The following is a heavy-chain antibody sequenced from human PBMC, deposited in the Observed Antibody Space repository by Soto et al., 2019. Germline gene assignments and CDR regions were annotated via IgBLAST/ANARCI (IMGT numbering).Heavy chain of an antibody. CDR1: GGTFSRFT. CDR2: IIPLLAVT. J-gene: IGHJ5*02. D-gene: IGHD3-22*01. Sequence: QVQLVQSGAEVKKPGSSVKISCKASGGTFSRFTISWVRQAPGQGLEWMGRIIPLLAVTNYAPKFQGRVTITADRSTTTAYMELSSLRSEDTAIYYCEREDDSGGPFAFDPWGQGTLVTVPS. V-gene: IGHV1-69*08. CDR3: EREDDSGGPFAFDP.